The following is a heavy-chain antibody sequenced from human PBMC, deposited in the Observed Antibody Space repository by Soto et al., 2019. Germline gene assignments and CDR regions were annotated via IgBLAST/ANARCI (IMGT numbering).Heavy chain of an antibody. CDR2: IKSKTDGGTT. CDR3: TTGVTSRGMDV. V-gene: IGHV3-15*01. CDR1: GFTFSNAW. D-gene: IGHD2-21*02. Sequence: GGSLRLSCAASGFTFSNAWMSWVRQAPGKGLERVGRIKSKTDGGTTDYAAPVKGRFTISRDDSKNTLYLQMNSLKTEDTAVYYCTTGVTSRGMDVWGQGTTVTVSS. J-gene: IGHJ6*02.